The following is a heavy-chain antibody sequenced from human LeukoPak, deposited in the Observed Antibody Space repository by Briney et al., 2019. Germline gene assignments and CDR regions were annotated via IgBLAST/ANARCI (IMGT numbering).Heavy chain of an antibody. CDR2: ISYDGSNK. Sequence: PGRSLRLSCAASGFTFSSYGMHWVRQAPGKGLEWVAVISYDGSNKYDADSVKGRFTISRDTSKNTLYLQMNKLRVEDTAVYYCAKSSLRGHSLWYFDLWGRGTPVTVSS. CDR3: AKSSLRGHSLWYFDL. V-gene: IGHV3-30*18. CDR1: GFTFSSYG. D-gene: IGHD3-10*01. J-gene: IGHJ2*01.